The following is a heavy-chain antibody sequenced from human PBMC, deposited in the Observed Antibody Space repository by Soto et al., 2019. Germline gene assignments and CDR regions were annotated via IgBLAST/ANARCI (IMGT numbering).Heavy chain of an antibody. CDR1: GFTFSSYG. CDR2: ISYDGSNK. J-gene: IGHJ4*02. D-gene: IGHD4-17*01. Sequence: QVQLVESGGGVVQPGRSLRLSCAASGFTFSSYGMHWVRQAPGKGLEWVAVISYDGSNKYYADSVKGRFTISRDNSKNTLYPQMNSLRAEDTAVYYCAKDSTYGDYYDYWGQGTLVTVSS. CDR3: AKDSTYGDYYDY. V-gene: IGHV3-30*18.